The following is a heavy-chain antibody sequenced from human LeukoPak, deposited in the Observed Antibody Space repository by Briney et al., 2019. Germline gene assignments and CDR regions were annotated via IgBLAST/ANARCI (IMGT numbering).Heavy chain of an antibody. J-gene: IGHJ4*02. Sequence: SETLSLTCTVSGGSISSGGYSWSWIRQPPGTGLEWIGYIYHSGSTYYNPSLKSRVTISVDRSKNQFSLKLSSVTAADTAVYYCARYTEARTFDYWGQGTLVTVSS. CDR1: GGSISSGGYS. CDR2: IYHSGST. CDR3: ARYTEARTFDY. V-gene: IGHV4-30-2*01.